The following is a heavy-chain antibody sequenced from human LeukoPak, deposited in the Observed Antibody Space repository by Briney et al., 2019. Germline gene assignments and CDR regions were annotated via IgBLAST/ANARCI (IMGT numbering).Heavy chain of an antibody. CDR3: ASGPLISYNSSTYPPFDY. D-gene: IGHD6-6*01. CDR1: GGSISSYY. Sequence: SETLSLTCTVSGGSISSYYWSWIRQPPGKGLEWIGYIYYSGSTNYNPSLKSRVTISVDTSKNQFSLKLSSVTAADTAVYYCASGPLISYNSSTYPPFDYWGQGTLVTVSS. CDR2: IYYSGST. V-gene: IGHV4-59*01. J-gene: IGHJ4*02.